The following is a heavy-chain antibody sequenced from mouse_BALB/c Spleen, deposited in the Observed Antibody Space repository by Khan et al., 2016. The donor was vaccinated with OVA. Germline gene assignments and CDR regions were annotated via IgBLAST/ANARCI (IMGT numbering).Heavy chain of an antibody. J-gene: IGHJ3*01. CDR2: INPSNGYT. Sequence: QVQLKQSGAELARPGASVKMSCKASGYTFTSYTIYWIKERPGQGLEWIGYINPSNGYTNYNQKFKDKATLTTDKSSTTAYLQLSSLTSDDSAVYNCVRDGAYHRNDGWFAYWGQGTLVTVSA. D-gene: IGHD2-14*01. CDR1: GYTFTSYT. CDR3: VRDGAYHRNDGWFAY. V-gene: IGHV1-4*01.